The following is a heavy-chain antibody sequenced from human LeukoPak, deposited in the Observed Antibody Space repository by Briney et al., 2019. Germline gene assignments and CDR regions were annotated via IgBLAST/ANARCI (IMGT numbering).Heavy chain of an antibody. CDR3: ASVYGAASGAFDI. D-gene: IGHD5/OR15-5a*01. J-gene: IGHJ3*02. V-gene: IGHV3-30*02. CDR2: IRYDGSNK. Sequence: GGSLRLSCAASGFTFSSYGMHWVRQAPGKGLEWVAFIRYDGSNKYYADSVKGRFTISRDNSKNTLYLQMNSLRAEDTAVYYCASVYGAASGAFDIWGQGTMVTVSS. CDR1: GFTFSSYG.